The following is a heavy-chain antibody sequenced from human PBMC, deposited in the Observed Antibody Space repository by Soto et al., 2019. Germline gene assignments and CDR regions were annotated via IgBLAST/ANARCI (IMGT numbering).Heavy chain of an antibody. V-gene: IGHV3-23*01. Sequence: GGSLRLSCAASGFTFSSYAMSWVRQAPGKGLEWVSAISGSGGSTYYADSVKGRFTISRDNSKNTLYLQMNSLRAEDTAVYYCAKDQIAVAGPASDFDDWGQGTLVTVSS. D-gene: IGHD6-19*01. CDR1: GFTFSSYA. CDR2: ISGSGGST. CDR3: AKDQIAVAGPASDFDD. J-gene: IGHJ4*02.